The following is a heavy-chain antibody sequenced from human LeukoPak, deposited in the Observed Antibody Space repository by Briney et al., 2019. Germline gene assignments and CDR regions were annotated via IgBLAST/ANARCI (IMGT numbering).Heavy chain of an antibody. J-gene: IGHJ3*01. CDR3: ARGVISTDAFDV. Sequence: SETLSLTCTVSGDSISSYYWSWIRQPPGKGLEWIGYIYYSGSTIYNPSLKSRVTMSLDTSKNQFSLKLRSVTAADTAVYYCARGVISTDAFDVWGQGTMVTVS. V-gene: IGHV4-59*01. CDR1: GDSISSYY. D-gene: IGHD3-3*02. CDR2: IYYSGST.